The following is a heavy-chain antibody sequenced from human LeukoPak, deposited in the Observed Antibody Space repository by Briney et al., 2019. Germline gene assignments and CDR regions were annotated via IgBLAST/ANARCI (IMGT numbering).Heavy chain of an antibody. CDR2: IIPIFGTA. Sequence: ASVKVSCKASGGTFSSYAISWVRQAPGQGLEWMGGIIPIFGTANYAQNFQGRVTITADESTSTAYMELSSLRSEDTAVYYCASRFRYSSSWDYYYYYMDVWGKGTTVTVSS. CDR3: ASRFRYSSSWDYYYYYMDV. D-gene: IGHD6-13*01. CDR1: GGTFSSYA. J-gene: IGHJ6*03. V-gene: IGHV1-69*13.